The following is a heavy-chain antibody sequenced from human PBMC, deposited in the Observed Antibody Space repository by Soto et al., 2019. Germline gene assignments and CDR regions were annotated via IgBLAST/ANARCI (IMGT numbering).Heavy chain of an antibody. J-gene: IGHJ4*02. CDR3: AHVYGGYDNCDY. Sequence: QITLKESGPTLVKPTQTLTLTCTFSGFSLSTSGVGVGWIRQPPGKALERLALIYWDYDKRYSPSLKSRLTITKDTSKNRVVLTMISMDPVDTATYYCAHVYGGYDNCDYWGQGTLVTVSS. V-gene: IGHV2-5*02. CDR2: IYWDYDK. D-gene: IGHD5-12*01. CDR1: GFSLSTSGVG.